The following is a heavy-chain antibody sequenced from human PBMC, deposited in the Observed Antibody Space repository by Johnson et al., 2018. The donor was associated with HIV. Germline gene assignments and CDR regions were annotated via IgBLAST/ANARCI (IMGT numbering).Heavy chain of an antibody. D-gene: IGHD6-6*01. CDR2: ISYDGSNK. CDR3: ARAERSSSGVDAFDI. Sequence: QVLLVESGGGVVQPGRSLRLSCAASGFTFSSYAMHWVRQAPGKGLEWVAVISYDGSNKYYADSVKGRFTISRDNSKNTLYLQMNSLRAEDTAVYYCARAERSSSGVDAFDIWCQGTMVTVSS. V-gene: IGHV3-30*04. J-gene: IGHJ3*02. CDR1: GFTFSSYA.